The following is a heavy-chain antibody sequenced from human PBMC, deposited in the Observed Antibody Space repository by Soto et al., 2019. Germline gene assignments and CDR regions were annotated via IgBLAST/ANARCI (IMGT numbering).Heavy chain of an antibody. D-gene: IGHD6-13*01. V-gene: IGHV1-69*13. J-gene: IGHJ6*02. CDR2: IIPIFGTA. CDR3: ARGARGQQLLTQRGYYYYYGMDV. CDR1: GGTFSSYA. Sequence: SVKVSCKASGGTFSSYAISWVRQAPGQGLEWMGGIIPIFGTANYAQKFQGRVTITADESTSTAYMELSSLRSEDTAVYYCARGARGQQLLTQRGYYYYYGMDVWGQGTTVAVSS.